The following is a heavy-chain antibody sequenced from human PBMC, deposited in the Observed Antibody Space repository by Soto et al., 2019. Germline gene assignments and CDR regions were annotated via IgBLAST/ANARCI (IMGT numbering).Heavy chain of an antibody. D-gene: IGHD6-19*01. CDR2: IYSSGST. V-gene: IGHV4-59*11. CDR1: GDTIRGHY. J-gene: IGHJ4*02. Sequence: TSETLSLTCSVSGDTIRGHYWGWIRQSPGKGLEWIGFIYSSGSTNYNPSLKSRVIISVDLSENQFSLKLSSVTTADTAVYYCARERAVAGNDYFDYWGQGTLVTVSS. CDR3: ARERAVAGNDYFDY.